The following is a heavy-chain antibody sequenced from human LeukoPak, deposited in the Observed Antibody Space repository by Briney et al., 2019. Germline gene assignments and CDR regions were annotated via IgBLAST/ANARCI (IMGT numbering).Heavy chain of an antibody. V-gene: IGHV3-20*04. CDR2: INLNGGST. CDR3: ARDTTVISPYYYYMDV. J-gene: IGHJ6*03. CDR1: GLNFDDYG. D-gene: IGHD4-11*01. Sequence: PGGSLRLSCAASGLNFDDYGMSWVRQAPGKGLEWVSGINLNGGSTGYADSVKGPFTISRDNAKNSLYLQMNSLRAEDTALYYCARDTTVISPYYYYMDVWGKGTTVTVSS.